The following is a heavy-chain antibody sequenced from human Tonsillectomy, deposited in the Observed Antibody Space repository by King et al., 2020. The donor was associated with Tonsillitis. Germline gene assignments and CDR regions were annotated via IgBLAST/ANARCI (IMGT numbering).Heavy chain of an antibody. Sequence: VQLVESGGGLVQPGGSLRLSCAASGFTVSSNYMSWVRQAPGKGLEWVSVIYRVGNTYYADSVKGRFNISRHNFNNTLYLQMKSLRPKDTAFYYCAHAVGRTYFYWGQRTLVTVSS. D-gene: IGHD1-26*01. V-gene: IGHV3-53*04. J-gene: IGHJ4*02. CDR1: GFTVSSNY. CDR2: IYRVGNT. CDR3: AHAVGRTYFY.